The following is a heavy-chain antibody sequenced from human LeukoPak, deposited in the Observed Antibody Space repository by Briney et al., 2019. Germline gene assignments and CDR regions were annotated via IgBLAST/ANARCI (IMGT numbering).Heavy chain of an antibody. D-gene: IGHD6-19*01. CDR3: GKDGGQYSSGPEFDP. V-gene: IGHV3-23*01. Sequence: PGGSLRLSCAASGIVFSNTAMNWARQSPGRRLEWVSAISGGGERTFYADSVKGRFTISRDNSKNMVYLQMNSLRANDTAIYYCGKDGGQYSSGPEFDPRGQGALVTVSS. CDR1: GIVFSNTA. J-gene: IGHJ5*02. CDR2: ISGGGERT.